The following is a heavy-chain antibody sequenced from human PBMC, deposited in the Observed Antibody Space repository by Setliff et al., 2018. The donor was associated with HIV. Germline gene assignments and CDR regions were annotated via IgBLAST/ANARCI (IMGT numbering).Heavy chain of an antibody. J-gene: IGHJ5*02. CDR3: LGVWFDP. CDR1: GYSFTSYW. V-gene: IGHV5-51*01. CDR2: IYLGDSDT. D-gene: IGHD5-18*01. Sequence: GESLKISCKGSGYSFTSYWLDWVRQMPGKGLEWMGIIYLGDSDTKYSPSFQGQVTISADKSMTAADTAVYYCARGPPGKQLWLGVWFDPWGQGTLVTVSS.